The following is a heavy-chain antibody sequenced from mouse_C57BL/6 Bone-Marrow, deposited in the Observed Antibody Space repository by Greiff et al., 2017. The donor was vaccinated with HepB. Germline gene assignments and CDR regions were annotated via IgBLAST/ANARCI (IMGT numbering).Heavy chain of an antibody. D-gene: IGHD1-1*01. J-gene: IGHJ4*01. CDR1: GYTFTSYW. V-gene: IGHV1-55*01. CDR3: ARSGFLITTVVATHYYAMDY. Sequence: QVQLKQPGAELVKPGASVKMSCKASGYTFTSYWITWVKQRPGQGLEWIGDIYPGSGSTNYNEKFKSKATLTVDTSSSTAYMQLSSLTSEDSAVYYCARSGFLITTVVATHYYAMDYWGQGTSVTVSS. CDR2: IYPGSGST.